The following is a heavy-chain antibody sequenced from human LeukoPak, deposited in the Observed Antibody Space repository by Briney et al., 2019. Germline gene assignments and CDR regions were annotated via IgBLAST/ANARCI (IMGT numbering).Heavy chain of an antibody. J-gene: IGHJ5*01. Sequence: PSGTLSLTCAVSNGSISSSNWWSWVRQAPGTGLEWIGEIYHNGNNKYNPSLKSRVIISVDASKNQSSLTLTSVTAADTAIYYCARDERRGWFEYWGQGTLVTVSA. CDR2: IYHNGNN. CDR1: NGSISSSNW. V-gene: IGHV4-4*02. CDR3: ARDERRGWFEY.